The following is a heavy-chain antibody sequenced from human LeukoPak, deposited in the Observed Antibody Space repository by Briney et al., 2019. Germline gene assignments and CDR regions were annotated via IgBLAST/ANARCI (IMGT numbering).Heavy chain of an antibody. CDR3: AKDGIYDSSGYYYPDY. CDR1: GFTFSSYA. J-gene: IGHJ4*02. V-gene: IGHV3-30*18. D-gene: IGHD3-22*01. Sequence: GGSLRLSCAASGFTFSSYAMSWVRQAPGKGLEWVAVISYDGSNKYYADSVKGRFTISRDNSKNTLYLQMNSLRAEDTAVYYCAKDGIYDSSGYYYPDYWGQGTLVTVSS. CDR2: ISYDGSNK.